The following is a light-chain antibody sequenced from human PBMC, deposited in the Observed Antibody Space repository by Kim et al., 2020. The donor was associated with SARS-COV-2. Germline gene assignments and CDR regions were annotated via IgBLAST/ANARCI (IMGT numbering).Light chain of an antibody. V-gene: IGLV2-14*01. CDR2: EVN. CDR3: TSYTGTSTIGRV. Sequence: QSALTQPASVSGSPGQSITISCTGTSSDVGAYNYVSWYQQHPGKAPKLMIYEVNNRPSGVSSRFSGSKSGDTASLTISGLQAEDEADYYCTSYTGTSTIGRVFGGGTQLTVL. CDR1: SSDVGAYNY. J-gene: IGLJ3*02.